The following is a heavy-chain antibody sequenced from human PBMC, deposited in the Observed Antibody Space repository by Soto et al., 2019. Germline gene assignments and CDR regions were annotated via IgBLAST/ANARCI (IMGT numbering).Heavy chain of an antibody. CDR1: GFTFSSYA. CDR2: ISGSGGTA. D-gene: IGHD3-10*01. J-gene: IGHJ4*02. CDR3: AKGRGQTWHFDY. V-gene: IGHV3-23*01. Sequence: EVQLLESGGGSVQPGGSLRLSCAASGFTFSSYAMHWVRRPPGKGLEWVSSISGSGGTAYYADSVKGRFSISRDSLVNTLYLQMNSLRAEDTAVYSCAKGRGQTWHFDYWGQGTLVTVSP.